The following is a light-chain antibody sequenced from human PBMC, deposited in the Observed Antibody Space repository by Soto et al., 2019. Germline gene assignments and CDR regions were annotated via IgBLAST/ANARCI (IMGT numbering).Light chain of an antibody. CDR3: SSYSSSTTHVL. Sequence: QSALTQPASVSGSPGRSVTISCTGTSSDVGDFNYVSWYQHLPGRAPKLIIYDVTNRPSGISYRFSASKSGRTASLTISGLQAEDEAYYYCSSYSSSTTHVLFGGGTKLTLL. J-gene: IGLJ2*01. V-gene: IGLV2-14*03. CDR2: DVT. CDR1: SSDVGDFNY.